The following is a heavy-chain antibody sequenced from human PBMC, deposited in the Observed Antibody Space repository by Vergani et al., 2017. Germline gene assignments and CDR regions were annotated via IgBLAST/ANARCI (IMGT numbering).Heavy chain of an antibody. CDR3: ASDTHSGQRADR. CDR2: VSFRGDT. CDR1: GASVNSYY. D-gene: IGHD6-19*01. V-gene: IGHV4-59*02. Sequence: QVKLQESGPGLVKPSETLSLTCTVSGASVNSYYWSWIRQPSGEGLEWMGYVSFRGDTLYDPSRKGRMTVSLNTSKNQFSLKLTSVTAADTAVYYCASDTHSGQRADRWGQGVLVTVTS. J-gene: IGHJ5*02.